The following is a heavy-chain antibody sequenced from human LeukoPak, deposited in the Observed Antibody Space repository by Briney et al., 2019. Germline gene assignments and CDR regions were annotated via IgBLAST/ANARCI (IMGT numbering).Heavy chain of an antibody. CDR1: GFTFIDYD. V-gene: IGHV3-13*01. J-gene: IGHJ4*02. CDR2: IGIRGDT. CDR3: ARGGIQVSGIDEFDY. Sequence: GGSLRLSCAASGFTFIDYDMHWVRQVIGKGLEWVSAIGIRGDTHYSGSVKGRFTISRENAESSLYLQMNSRRAEYTAVYYCARGGIQVSGIDEFDYWGQGTLVTVSS. D-gene: IGHD6-19*01.